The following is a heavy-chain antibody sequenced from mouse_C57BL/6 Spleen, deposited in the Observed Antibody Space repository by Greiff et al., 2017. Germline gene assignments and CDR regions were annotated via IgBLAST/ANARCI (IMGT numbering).Heavy chain of an antibody. Sequence: QVQLKQSGPELVKPGASVKISCKASGYAFSSSWMNWVKQRPGKGLEWIGRIYPGDGDTNYTGKFKGKATLTADKSSSTAYMQLSSLTSEDSAVYFCASGGSNYGGFDYWGQGTTLTVSS. D-gene: IGHD2-5*01. CDR2: IYPGDGDT. CDR3: ASGGSNYGGFDY. V-gene: IGHV1-82*01. J-gene: IGHJ2*01. CDR1: GYAFSSSW.